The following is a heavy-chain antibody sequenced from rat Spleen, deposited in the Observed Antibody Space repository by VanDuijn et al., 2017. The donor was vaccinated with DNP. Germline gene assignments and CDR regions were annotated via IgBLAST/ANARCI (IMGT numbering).Heavy chain of an antibody. CDR3: ARERHCYFDD. CDR1: GFSFSDYD. CDR2: MSPTTRSS. V-gene: IGHV5-20*01. Sequence: EVQLVESGGGLVQPGRSLKLSCAASGFSFSDYDMAWVRQAPTTSLKWVACMSPTTRSSYYRDSVKGRFTISRDNSQSSLYLKMNSMKSEDTATYCCARERHCYFDDWVQGVMVTVSS. J-gene: IGHJ2*01.